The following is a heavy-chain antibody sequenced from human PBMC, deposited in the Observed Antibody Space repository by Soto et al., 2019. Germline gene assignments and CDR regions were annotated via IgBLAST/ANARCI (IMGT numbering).Heavy chain of an antibody. Sequence: ASVKVSCKASGGTFSSYAISWVRQAPGQGLEWMGGIIPIFGTANYAQKFQGRVTITADESTSTAYMELSSLRSDDTAVYYCARGPYCSGGSCYGEWFDPWGQGTLVTVSS. CDR2: IIPIFGTA. J-gene: IGHJ5*02. CDR1: GGTFSSYA. CDR3: ARGPYCSGGSCYGEWFDP. D-gene: IGHD2-15*01. V-gene: IGHV1-69*13.